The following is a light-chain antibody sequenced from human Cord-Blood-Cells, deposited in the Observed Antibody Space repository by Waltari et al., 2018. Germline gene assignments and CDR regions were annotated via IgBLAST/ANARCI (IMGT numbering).Light chain of an antibody. V-gene: IGKV1-27*01. CDR2: AVS. J-gene: IGKJ4*01. CDR3: QKYNSAPLA. CDR1: QGISKY. Sequence: DIQMTHSPSSLSASVGDRVPITCRASQGISKYLALYQQKPGKVPKFLIYAVSTLQSGVPSRFSGSGSGTDFTLTISSLQPEDVATYYCQKYNSAPLAFGGGTKVEIK.